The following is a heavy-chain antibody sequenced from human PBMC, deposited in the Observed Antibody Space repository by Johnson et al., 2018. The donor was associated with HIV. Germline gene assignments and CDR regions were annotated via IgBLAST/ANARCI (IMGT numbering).Heavy chain of an antibody. Sequence: VQLVESGGGLVQPGGSLRLSCVVSGFTFSSYWMSWVRQAPGKGLEWVANIKEDGSEKYYVDSVKGRFTISRDDSKNTLYLQMNSLKTEDTAVYYCTTGRRRGNAFDIWGQGTMVTVSS. D-gene: IGHD3-16*01. CDR3: TTGRRRGNAFDI. CDR1: GFTFSSYW. V-gene: IGHV3-7*03. CDR2: IKEDGSEK. J-gene: IGHJ3*02.